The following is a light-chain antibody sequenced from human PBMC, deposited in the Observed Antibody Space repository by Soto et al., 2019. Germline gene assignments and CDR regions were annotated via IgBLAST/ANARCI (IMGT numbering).Light chain of an antibody. CDR3: QQYYSYPWT. Sequence: AIRMTPSPFSLSASTGDRVTITCRAGQGINSYLAWYQQKPGKAPKLLIYAASTLQSGVPSRFSGSGSGTDFTLTISCLQSEDFATYYCQQYYSYPWTFGQGTKVDIK. CDR2: AAS. J-gene: IGKJ1*01. V-gene: IGKV1-8*01. CDR1: QGINSY.